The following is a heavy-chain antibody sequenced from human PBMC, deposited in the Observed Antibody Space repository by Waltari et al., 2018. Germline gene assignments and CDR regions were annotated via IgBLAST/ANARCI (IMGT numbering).Heavy chain of an antibody. CDR3: ANDAFDI. J-gene: IGHJ3*02. CDR1: GFTFSSYG. V-gene: IGHV3-30*02. CDR2: IRYDGSNK. Sequence: QVQLVESGGGVVQPGGSLRLSCAASGFTFSSYGMHWVRQAPGKGLEWVAFIRYDGSNKYYADSVKGRFTISRDKSKNTLYLQMNSLRAEDTAVYYCANDAFDIWGQGTMVTVSS.